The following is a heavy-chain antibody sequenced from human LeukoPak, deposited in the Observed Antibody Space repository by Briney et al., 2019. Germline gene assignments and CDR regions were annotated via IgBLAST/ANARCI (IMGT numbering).Heavy chain of an antibody. V-gene: IGHV1-18*01. J-gene: IGHJ4*02. D-gene: IGHD1-14*01. CDR3: AREGRRDGYFDY. CDR1: GYTFTSYG. Sequence: ASVKVSCKASGYTFTSYGISWVRQAPGQGLEWMGWISGYNGNTNYAQKLQGSVTMTTDTSTSTAYMELRSLRSDDTAVYYCAREGRRDGYFDYWGQGTLVTVSS. CDR2: ISGYNGNT.